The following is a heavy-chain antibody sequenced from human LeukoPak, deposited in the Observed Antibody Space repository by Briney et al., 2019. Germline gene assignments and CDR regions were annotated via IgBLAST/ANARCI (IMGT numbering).Heavy chain of an antibody. D-gene: IGHD6-13*01. CDR2: INPNSGGT. CDR1: GYTFTGYY. V-gene: IGHV1-2*02. Sequence: ASVKVSCKASGYTFTGYYMHWVRQAPGQGLEWMGWINPNSGGTNYAQKFQGRVTMTRDTSISTAYMELSRLRSDDTAVYYCARHLAAAAGFTLGRNYYYYGMDVWGQGATVTVSS. J-gene: IGHJ6*02. CDR3: ARHLAAAAGFTLGRNYYYYGMDV.